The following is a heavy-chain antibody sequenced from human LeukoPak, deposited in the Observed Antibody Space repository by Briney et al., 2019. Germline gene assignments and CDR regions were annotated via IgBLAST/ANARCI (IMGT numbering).Heavy chain of an antibody. CDR2: INSDGTGT. CDR3: ARDDLSWYSGIDY. CDR1: GFTFRTYW. V-gene: IGHV3-74*03. D-gene: IGHD6-13*01. J-gene: IGHJ4*02. Sequence: GGSLRLSCAASGFTFRTYWMHWVRQAPGKGLVWVSYINSDGTGTMYADSVKGRFTVSRDNAKNTLYLQMNSLRAEDTAVYYCARDDLSWYSGIDYWGQGVLVTVSS.